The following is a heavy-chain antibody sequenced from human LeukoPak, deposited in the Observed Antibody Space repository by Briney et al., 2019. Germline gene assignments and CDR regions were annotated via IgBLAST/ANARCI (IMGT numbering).Heavy chain of an antibody. D-gene: IGHD2-21*01. CDR2: ISTYNGNT. Sequence: ASVKVSCKASGYTFTSYGVSWVRQAPGQGLEWMGWISTYNGNTNYAQKLQGRVTMTTDTSTSTAYMELRSLRSDDTAVYYCARDSYSSYYFDYWGQGTLVTVSS. V-gene: IGHV1-18*01. J-gene: IGHJ4*02. CDR1: GYTFTSYG. CDR3: ARDSYSSYYFDY.